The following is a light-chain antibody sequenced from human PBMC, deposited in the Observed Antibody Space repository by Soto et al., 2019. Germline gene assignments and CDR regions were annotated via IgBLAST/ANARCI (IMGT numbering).Light chain of an antibody. CDR3: QSYDNSLSAWV. Sequence: QSALTQPASVSGSPGQSITISCTGTSSDVGGSHYVSWYQHHPGKAPKLMLYEVSNRPSGVPDRFSGSKSGTSASLDITGLQAEDDADYYCQSYDNSLSAWVFGGGTKLTVL. CDR2: EVS. CDR1: SSDVGGSHY. J-gene: IGLJ3*02. V-gene: IGLV2-14*01.